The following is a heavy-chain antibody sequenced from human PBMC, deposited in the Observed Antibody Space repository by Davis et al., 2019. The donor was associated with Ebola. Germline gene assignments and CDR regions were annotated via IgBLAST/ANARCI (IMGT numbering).Heavy chain of an antibody. Sequence: GESLKISCAASGFTVSSNYMSWVRQAPGMGLEWVSLIYSGGSTSYADSVKARFTISRDNSKNTLYLQMNSLGAEDTAVYFCARVYGGAFDIWGLGTMVTVSS. CDR3: ARVYGGAFDI. V-gene: IGHV3-66*01. J-gene: IGHJ3*02. D-gene: IGHD2-8*01. CDR1: GFTVSSNY. CDR2: IYSGGST.